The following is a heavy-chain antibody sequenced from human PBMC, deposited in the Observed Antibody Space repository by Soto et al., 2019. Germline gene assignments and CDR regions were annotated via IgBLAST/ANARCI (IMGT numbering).Heavy chain of an antibody. J-gene: IGHJ4*02. CDR3: TRVGEWIDLIVVVPAAMKSGDY. D-gene: IGHD2-2*01. CDR2: IRSKAYGGTT. V-gene: IGHV3-49*03. Sequence: GGSLRLSCTASGFTFGDYAMSWFRQAPGKGLEWVGFIRSKAYGGTTEYAASVKGRFTISRDDSKSIAYLQMNSLKTEDTAVYYCTRVGEWIDLIVVVPAAMKSGDYWGQGTLVTVSS. CDR1: GFTFGDYA.